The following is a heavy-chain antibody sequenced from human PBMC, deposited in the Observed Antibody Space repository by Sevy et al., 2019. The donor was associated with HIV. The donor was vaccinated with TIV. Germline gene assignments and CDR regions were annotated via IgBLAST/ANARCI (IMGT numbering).Heavy chain of an antibody. D-gene: IGHD3-22*01. CDR2: ISGSGGST. J-gene: IGHJ4*02. Sequence: GGSLRLSCAASGFTFSSYAMSWVRQAPGKGLEWVSAISGSGGSTYYADSVKGRFTISRDNSKNTLYLQMNSLRAEDNAVYYCAEGVKGGYYYDSSGYYDYWGQGTLVTVSS. V-gene: IGHV3-23*01. CDR1: GFTFSSYA. CDR3: AEGVKGGYYYDSSGYYDY.